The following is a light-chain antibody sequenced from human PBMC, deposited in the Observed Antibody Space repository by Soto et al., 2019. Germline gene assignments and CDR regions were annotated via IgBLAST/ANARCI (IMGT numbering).Light chain of an antibody. Sequence: DIQMTQSPSSLSASEGDRVTITCRASQTISNTLNWYQQRPGKPPNLLIYASSTLQSGVPPRFSGGGSGTEFTLTISSLQPEAFATYYCQQTYSTPITFGQGTRLEIK. CDR2: ASS. V-gene: IGKV1-39*01. J-gene: IGKJ5*01. CDR3: QQTYSTPIT. CDR1: QTISNT.